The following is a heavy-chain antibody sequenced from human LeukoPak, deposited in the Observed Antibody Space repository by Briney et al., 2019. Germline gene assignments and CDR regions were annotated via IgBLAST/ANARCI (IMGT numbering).Heavy chain of an antibody. CDR2: ISWNSGSI. J-gene: IGHJ5*02. V-gene: IGHV3-9*01. D-gene: IGHD2-15*01. CDR1: GFTFDDYA. Sequence: PGGSLRLSCAASGFTFDDYAMHWVRQVPGKGLEWVSGISWNSGSIGYADSVKGRFTISRDNAKNSLYLQMNSLRAEDTALYYCAKDLHPYCSGGSCYSFHFDPWGQGTLVTVPS. CDR3: AKDLHPYCSGGSCYSFHFDP.